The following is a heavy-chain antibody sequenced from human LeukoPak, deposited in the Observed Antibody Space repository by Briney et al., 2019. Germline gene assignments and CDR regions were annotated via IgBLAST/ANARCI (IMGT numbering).Heavy chain of an antibody. CDR3: ARDPHIVGAPTGAFDI. CDR1: GFTFSSYA. Sequence: PGGSLRLSCAASGFTFSSYAMTWVRQAPGKGLEWVSGISGSGGNTYYTDSVRGRLSISRDNSKNTLYLQMNSLRAEDTAVYYCARDPHIVGAPTGAFDIWGQGTMVTVSS. CDR2: ISGSGGNT. V-gene: IGHV3-23*01. J-gene: IGHJ3*02. D-gene: IGHD1-26*01.